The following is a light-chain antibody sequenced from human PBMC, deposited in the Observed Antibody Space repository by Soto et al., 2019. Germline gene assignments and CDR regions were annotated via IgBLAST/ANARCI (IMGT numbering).Light chain of an antibody. CDR2: RGT. V-gene: IGLV2-14*02. Sequence: QSVLAQPASVSGSPGQSITISCTGTSSDVGAYDAVSWYQQHPGKAPQVIIYRGTKRPSGVSNRFSGSKSGNTASLTISGLLAEDEADYYCSSYTSSSTYVFGTGTKVTVL. CDR1: SSDVGAYDA. CDR3: SSYTSSSTYV. J-gene: IGLJ1*01.